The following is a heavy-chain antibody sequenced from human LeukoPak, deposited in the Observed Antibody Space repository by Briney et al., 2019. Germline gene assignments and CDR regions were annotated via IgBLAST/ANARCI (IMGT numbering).Heavy chain of an antibody. CDR1: GYTFTSYG. D-gene: IGHD3-10*01. CDR3: ARGLNYYGSGSYQDY. V-gene: IGHV1-18*01. CDR2: ISPYNGNT. J-gene: IGHJ4*02. Sequence: ASVKVSCKASGYTFTSYGISWVRQAPGQGLEWMGWISPYNGNTNYAQKLQSRVTMTTDTSTSTAYMELRSLRSDDTAVYYCARGLNYYGSGSYQDYWGQGTLVTVSS.